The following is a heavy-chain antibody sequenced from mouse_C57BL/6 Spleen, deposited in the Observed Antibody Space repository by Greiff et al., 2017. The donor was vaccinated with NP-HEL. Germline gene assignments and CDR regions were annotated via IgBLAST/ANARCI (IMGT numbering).Heavy chain of an antibody. CDR1: GYSITSGYY. CDR2: ISYDGSN. D-gene: IGHD2-14*01. CDR3: ARVRIDYAMDY. Sequence: EVQLQESGPGLVKPSQSLSLTCSVTGYSITSGYYWNWIRQFPGNKLEWMGYISYDGSNNYNPSLKNRISITRDTSKNQFFLKLNSVTTEDTATYYCARVRIDYAMDYWGQGTSVTVSS. V-gene: IGHV3-6*01. J-gene: IGHJ4*01.